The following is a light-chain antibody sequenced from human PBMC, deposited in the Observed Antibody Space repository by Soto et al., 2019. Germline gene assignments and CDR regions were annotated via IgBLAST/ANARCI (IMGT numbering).Light chain of an antibody. CDR1: SSNIGAGYD. V-gene: IGLV1-40*01. Sequence: QSVLTQPPSVSGAPGQRVTISCTGSSSNIGAGYDVHWYQQLPGTAPKLLIYGNSNRPSGVPVRFSGFKSGTSASLAITGLQAEDEADYYCQSYDSSRSGSVFGGGTKLTVL. CDR3: QSYDSSRSGSV. CDR2: GNS. J-gene: IGLJ2*01.